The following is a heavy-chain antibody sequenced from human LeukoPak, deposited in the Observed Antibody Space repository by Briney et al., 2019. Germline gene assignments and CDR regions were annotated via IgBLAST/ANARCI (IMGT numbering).Heavy chain of an antibody. CDR1: GFTVSSDY. Sequence: GGSLRLSCAASGFTVSSDYMSWVRQAPGKGLEWVSVIYSGGSTYYADSVKGRFTISRDNSKNTLYLQMNSLRAGDTAVYYCARDKGWALGMDVWGQGTTVTVSS. D-gene: IGHD6-19*01. J-gene: IGHJ6*02. CDR2: IYSGGST. V-gene: IGHV3-66*02. CDR3: ARDKGWALGMDV.